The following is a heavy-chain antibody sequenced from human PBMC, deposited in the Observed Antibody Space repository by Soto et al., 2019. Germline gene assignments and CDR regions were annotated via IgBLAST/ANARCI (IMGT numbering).Heavy chain of an antibody. J-gene: IGHJ4*02. D-gene: IGHD6-13*01. CDR2: IWYDGSNK. CDR3: ARDRVAAADSFDY. CDR1: GFTFSSYG. V-gene: IGHV3-33*01. Sequence: QVQLVESGGGVVQPGRSLRLSCAASGFTFSSYGMHWVRQAPGKGLEWVAVIWYDGSNKYYADSVKGRFTISRDNSKNTLYLQMNSLRAEDTAVYYCARDRVAAADSFDYWGQGTLVTVSS.